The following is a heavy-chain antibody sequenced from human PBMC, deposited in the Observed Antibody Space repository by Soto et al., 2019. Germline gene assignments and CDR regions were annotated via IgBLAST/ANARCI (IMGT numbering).Heavy chain of an antibody. D-gene: IGHD1-1*01. V-gene: IGHV4-59*01. J-gene: IGHJ4*02. CDR1: GGSISSYY. CDR2: IYYSGST. CDR3: ARALSEEPSRFDY. Sequence: TSETLSLTCTVSGGSISSYYWSWIRQPPGKGLEWIGYIYYSGSTNYNPSLKSRVTISVDTSKNQFSLKLSSVTAADTAVYYCARALSEEPSRFDYPGQGTLVTLPS.